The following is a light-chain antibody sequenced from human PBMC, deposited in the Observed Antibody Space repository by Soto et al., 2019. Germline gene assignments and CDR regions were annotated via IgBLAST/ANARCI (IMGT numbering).Light chain of an antibody. Sequence: QSVLTQPASASGSPGQSVTISCTGTSSDFGSYKFVSWYQHHPGKVPKVIIYETSKRPSGVSDRFSGSKSGNTASLTISGLQAEDEADYYCFSFTSTNTHVFGSGTKLTVL. V-gene: IGLV2-23*01. CDR3: FSFTSTNTHV. CDR2: ETS. CDR1: SSDFGSYKF. J-gene: IGLJ1*01.